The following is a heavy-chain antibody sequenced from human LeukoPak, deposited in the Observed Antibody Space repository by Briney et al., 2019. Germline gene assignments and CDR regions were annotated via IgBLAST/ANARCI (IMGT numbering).Heavy chain of an antibody. CDR2: IYYSGST. V-gene: IGHV4-39*07. D-gene: IGHD3-22*01. CDR3: ARTPIYYFDNSGYYN. CDR1: GGSISSTSYY. Sequence: WETLSLTCTVSGGSISSTSYYWGWIRQPPGKGLEWIGNIYYSGSTYYSPSLKSRVTISVDKSKNQFSLRLSSVTAADTAVYYCARTPIYYFDNSGYYNWGQGTLVTVSS. J-gene: IGHJ4*02.